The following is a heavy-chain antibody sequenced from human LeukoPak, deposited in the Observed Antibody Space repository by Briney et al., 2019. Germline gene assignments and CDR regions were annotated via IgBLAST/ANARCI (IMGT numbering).Heavy chain of an antibody. CDR3: ARVYYDFWSGATEEYYFDY. Sequence: ASVKVSCKASGYTFTGYYMHWVRQAPGQGLEWMGWINPNSGGTNYARKFQGRVTMTRDTSISTAYMELSRLRSDDTAVYYCARVYYDFWSGATEEYYFDYWGQGTLVTVSS. CDR1: GYTFTGYY. CDR2: INPNSGGT. J-gene: IGHJ4*02. V-gene: IGHV1-2*02. D-gene: IGHD3-3*01.